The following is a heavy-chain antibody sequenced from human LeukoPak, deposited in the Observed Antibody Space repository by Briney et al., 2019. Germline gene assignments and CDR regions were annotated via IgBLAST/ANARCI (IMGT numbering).Heavy chain of an antibody. V-gene: IGHV3-74*01. Sequence: GGSPRLSCAASGFTFSNYWMHWVRQAPGKGLVWVSRINSNGSSTNYADSVKGRFTISRDNAKNTLYLQMSSLRAEDTAVYYCAKGGATICDNWGQGTLVTVSS. CDR2: INSNGSST. D-gene: IGHD5-12*01. J-gene: IGHJ4*02. CDR1: GFTFSNYW. CDR3: AKGGATICDN.